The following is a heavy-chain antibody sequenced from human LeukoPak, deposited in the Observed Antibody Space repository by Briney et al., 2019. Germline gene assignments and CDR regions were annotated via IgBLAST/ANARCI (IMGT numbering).Heavy chain of an antibody. CDR1: GFTFSNYK. D-gene: IGHD5-12*01. J-gene: IGHJ4*02. CDR3: AKESGYDVDLEY. V-gene: IGHV3-21*01. Sequence: GGSLRLSCSASGFTFSNYKMNWVRQAPGKGLEWVSSISSSSSYIYYADSVKGRFTISRDNAKNTVYLQMCSLRAEDTAVYYCAKESGYDVDLEYWGQGALVTVSS. CDR2: ISSSSSYI.